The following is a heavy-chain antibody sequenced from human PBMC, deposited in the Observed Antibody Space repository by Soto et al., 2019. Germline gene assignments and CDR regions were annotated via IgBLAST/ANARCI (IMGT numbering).Heavy chain of an antibody. V-gene: IGHV3-23*01. CDR3: AKGTFYGNHLFDF. Sequence: PGGSLRLSCAASEFTFSDYAMSWVRQAPGKWPEWVSGISASGDNTYSADSVKGRFTISRDNSKNTLYLQMNSLRAEDTAVYYCAKGTFYGNHLFDFWGQGXLVTVHS. CDR1: EFTFSDYA. J-gene: IGHJ4*02. D-gene: IGHD4-17*01. CDR2: ISASGDNT.